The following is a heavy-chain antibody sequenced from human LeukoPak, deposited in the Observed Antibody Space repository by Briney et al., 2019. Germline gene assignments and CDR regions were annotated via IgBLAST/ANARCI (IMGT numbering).Heavy chain of an antibody. D-gene: IGHD1-1*01. CDR3: AKDLRYNWSTTFLFDY. Sequence: GGSLRLSCAASGFTFSSYGMHWVRQAPGKGLEWVAVIWYDGSNKYYADSVKGRFTISRDNSKNTLYLQMNSLRAEDTAVYYCAKDLRYNWSTTFLFDYWGQGTLVIVSS. CDR2: IWYDGSNK. V-gene: IGHV3-33*06. J-gene: IGHJ4*02. CDR1: GFTFSSYG.